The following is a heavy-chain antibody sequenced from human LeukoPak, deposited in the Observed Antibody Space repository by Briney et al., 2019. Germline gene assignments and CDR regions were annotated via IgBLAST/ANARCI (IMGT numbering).Heavy chain of an antibody. CDR3: ARVIVLRGRHIDS. CDR2: IHYSGST. D-gene: IGHD3-10*01. V-gene: IGHV4-31*03. Sequence: SETLSLTCTVSGGSISSSSYYWSWIRQHPGKGLEWIGYIHYSGSTYYTASLKSRITISVATSKNQFALKLNSVTAADTAVYYCARVIVLRGRHIDSWGQGTLVTVSS. CDR1: GGSISSSSYY. J-gene: IGHJ4*02.